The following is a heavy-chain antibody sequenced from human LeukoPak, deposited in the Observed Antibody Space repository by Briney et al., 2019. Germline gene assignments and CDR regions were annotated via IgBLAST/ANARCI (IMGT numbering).Heavy chain of an antibody. Sequence: SETLSLTCTVSGGSVSSVSYYWSWIRQPPGKGLEWIAYIYYSGSTNYNPSLKSRVTISVDTSKNQFSLKLSSVTAADTAVYYCATHSSSYSYFDYWGQGTLVTVSS. J-gene: IGHJ4*02. CDR1: GGSVSSVSYY. D-gene: IGHD3-22*01. V-gene: IGHV4-61*01. CDR3: ATHSSSYSYFDY. CDR2: IYYSGST.